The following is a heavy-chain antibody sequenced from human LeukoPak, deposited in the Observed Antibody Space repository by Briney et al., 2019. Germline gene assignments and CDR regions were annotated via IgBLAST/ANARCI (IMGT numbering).Heavy chain of an antibody. D-gene: IGHD6-19*01. CDR3: ARDRRWYSSGWYGIDY. J-gene: IGHJ4*02. Sequence: SVKDSCKASRGTLRRYAISSVRQAPGQGLEWMGRIIPIFGTANYAQKFQGRVTITTDESTSTAYMELSSLRSEDTAVYYCARDRRWYSSGWYGIDYWGQGTLVTVSS. CDR1: RGTLRRYA. V-gene: IGHV1-69*05. CDR2: IIPIFGTA.